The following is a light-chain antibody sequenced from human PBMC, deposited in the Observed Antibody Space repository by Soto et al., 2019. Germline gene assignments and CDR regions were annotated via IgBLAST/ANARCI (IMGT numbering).Light chain of an antibody. Sequence: IQMAQSPSSLSASVGDRVTITCRASQYIDNYVAWYQQKPGTPPKLLIFGAYTLQSGVPSRFSGSGSGTEFILTISSLQPEDVATYYCQKYSKGPWTFGQGTKVDIK. V-gene: IGKV1-27*01. CDR1: QYIDNY. CDR3: QKYSKGPWT. CDR2: GAY. J-gene: IGKJ1*01.